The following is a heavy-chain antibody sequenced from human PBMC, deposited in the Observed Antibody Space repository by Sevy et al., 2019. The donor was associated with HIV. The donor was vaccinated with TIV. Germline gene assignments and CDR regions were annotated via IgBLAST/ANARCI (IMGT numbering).Heavy chain of an antibody. V-gene: IGHV3-7*01. CDR2: IKQDGSEK. CDR3: AREVKSIAAAGTSVWFDP. CDR1: EFTFSSYW. D-gene: IGHD6-13*01. J-gene: IGHJ5*02. Sequence: GGSLRLSCAASEFTFSSYWMSWVRQAPGKGLEWVANIKQDGSEKYYVDSVKGRFTISRDNAKNSLYLQMNSLRAEDTAVYYCAREVKSIAAAGTSVWFDPWGQGTLVTVSS.